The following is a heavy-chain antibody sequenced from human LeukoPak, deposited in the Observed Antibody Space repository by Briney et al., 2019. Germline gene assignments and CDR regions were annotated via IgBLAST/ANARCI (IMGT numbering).Heavy chain of an antibody. CDR3: AKDDSSSWYEGRDWFDP. CDR1: GFTFSSYA. CDR2: ISGSGGST. Sequence: GGSLRLSCAASGFTFSSYAMSWVRQAPGKGLEWVSAISGSGGSTYYADSVKGRFTISRDNSKNTLYLQMNSLRAEDTAVYYCAKDDSSSWYEGRDWFDPWGQGTLVTVSS. V-gene: IGHV3-23*01. J-gene: IGHJ5*02. D-gene: IGHD6-13*01.